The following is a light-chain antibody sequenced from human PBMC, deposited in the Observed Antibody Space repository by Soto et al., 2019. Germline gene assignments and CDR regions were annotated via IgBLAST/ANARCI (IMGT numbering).Light chain of an antibody. CDR3: QQYGSLPWT. V-gene: IGKV3-20*01. CDR1: QSVSSSY. J-gene: IGKJ1*01. Sequence: EIVLTQSPGTLSLSPGERATLSCRASQSVSSSYLAWYQQKLGQAPRLLIYGASSRATGIPERFSGSGSGTDFTLTISRLEPEDFAVYYCQQYGSLPWTFGQGTKVEIK. CDR2: GAS.